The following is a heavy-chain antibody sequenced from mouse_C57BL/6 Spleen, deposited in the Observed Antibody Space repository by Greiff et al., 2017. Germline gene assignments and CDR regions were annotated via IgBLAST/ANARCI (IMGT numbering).Heavy chain of an antibody. V-gene: IGHV1-76*01. CDR1: GYTFTDYY. D-gene: IGHD5-1*01. CDR3: AREYLGYAMDY. J-gene: IGHJ4*01. Sequence: QVQLQQSGAELVRPGASVKLSCKASGYTFTDYYINWVKQRPGQGLEWIARIYPGSGNTYYNEKFKGKATLTAEKSSNTAYMQLSSLTSEDSAVYFCAREYLGYAMDYWGQGTSVTVSS. CDR2: IYPGSGNT.